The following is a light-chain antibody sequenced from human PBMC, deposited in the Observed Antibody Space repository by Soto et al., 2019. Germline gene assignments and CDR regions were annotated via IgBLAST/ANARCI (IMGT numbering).Light chain of an antibody. CDR3: QSYDSSLSGSV. CDR1: SSNIGAGYD. CDR2: GNS. V-gene: IGLV1-40*01. Sequence: QSVLTQPPSVSGAPGQRVTISCTGSSSNIGAGYDVHWYQQLPRTAPKLLIYGNSNRPSGVPDRFSGPNSGTSASLAITGLQAEDEADYYCQSYDSSLSGSVFGGGTKLTVL. J-gene: IGLJ2*01.